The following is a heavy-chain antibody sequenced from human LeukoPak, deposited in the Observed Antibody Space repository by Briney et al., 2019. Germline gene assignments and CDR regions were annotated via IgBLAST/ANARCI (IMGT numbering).Heavy chain of an antibody. J-gene: IGHJ4*01. CDR2: ICPDGTVT. D-gene: IGHD3-22*01. V-gene: IGHV3-74*01. CDR3: ARGPGSSGGAYVGDY. Sequence: PRGSLRLSCAASGFTFSTYCMHWVRQAPGKGPMWVSRICPDGTVTSYADSVKGRFSISRDNAKSTLYLQMNGLRAEDTAVYYCARGPGSSGGAYVGDYWGHGTLVTVSS. CDR1: GFTFSTYC.